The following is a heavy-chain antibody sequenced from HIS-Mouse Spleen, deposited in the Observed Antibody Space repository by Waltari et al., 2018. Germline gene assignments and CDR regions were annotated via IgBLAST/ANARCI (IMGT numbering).Heavy chain of an antibody. CDR3: VRGRSPATVTIGYYFDY. CDR1: GGSFSGYY. J-gene: IGHJ4*02. V-gene: IGHV4-34*01. D-gene: IGHD4-17*01. CDR2: INHSEST. Sequence: QVQLQQWGAGLLKPSETLSLTCAVYGGSFSGYYWSWIRQPPGKGLEGIGEINHSESTNYNPSLKSRVTISVDTAKTQFSLKLSSVTAADTAVYYCVRGRSPATVTIGYYFDYWGQGTLVTVSS.